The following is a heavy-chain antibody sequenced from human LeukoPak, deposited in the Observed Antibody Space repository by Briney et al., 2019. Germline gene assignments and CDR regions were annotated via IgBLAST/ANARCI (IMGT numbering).Heavy chain of an antibody. CDR1: GFTFSGYS. CDR3: ARDLSYSRDDAFDL. D-gene: IGHD3-22*01. CDR2: ITSSGSSM. V-gene: IGHV3-21*01. Sequence: PGGSLRLSCAGSGFTFSGYSLNWVRQAPGKGLEWVSSITSSGSSMYYADSVKGRFTISRDDAKNSLYLQMNSLRADDTAVYYCARDLSYSRDDAFDLWGQGTVVTVSS. J-gene: IGHJ3*01.